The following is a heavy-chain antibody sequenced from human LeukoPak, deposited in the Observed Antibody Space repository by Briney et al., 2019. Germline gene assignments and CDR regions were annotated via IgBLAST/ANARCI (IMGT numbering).Heavy chain of an antibody. J-gene: IGHJ4*02. CDR1: GFTFSDYY. D-gene: IGHD5-18*01. CDR2: IGGSGRTI. V-gene: IGHV3-11*01. Sequence: GGSLRLSCAASGFTFSDYYMSWIRQAPGKGLEWVSYIGGSGRTIYYAESLKGRFTISRDNAKNSLYLQMNGLRAEDTAVYYCVRGYSYGDYWGQGTLVTVSS. CDR3: VRGYSYGDY.